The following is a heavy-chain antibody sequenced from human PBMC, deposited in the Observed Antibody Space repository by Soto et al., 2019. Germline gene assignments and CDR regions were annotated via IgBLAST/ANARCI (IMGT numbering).Heavy chain of an antibody. CDR2: FYYSGST. CDR3: ARQVGAPVYGIDV. J-gene: IGHJ6*02. D-gene: IGHD1-26*01. V-gene: IGHV4-39*01. Sequence: SETLSLTCTVSGGSFDSSSYYWTWVRQPPGKGLEWIGTFYYSGSTYYNPSLKGRVTISLDTSRNHFSLRLTFVTAADTAMYYCARQVGAPVYGIDVWGQGTTVTVSS. CDR1: GGSFDSSSYY.